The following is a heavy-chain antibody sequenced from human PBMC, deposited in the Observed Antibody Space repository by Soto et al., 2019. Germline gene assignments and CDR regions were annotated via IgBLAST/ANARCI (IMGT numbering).Heavy chain of an antibody. Sequence: GGSLRLSCAASGFTFSSYAMHWVRQAPGKGLEWVAVISYDGSNKYYADSVKGRFTISRDNSKNTLYLQMNSLRAEDTAVYYCAREGWFGELLLYRYYFDYWGQGTLVTVSS. CDR1: GFTFSSYA. V-gene: IGHV3-30-3*01. D-gene: IGHD3-10*01. CDR2: ISYDGSNK. CDR3: AREGWFGELLLYRYYFDY. J-gene: IGHJ4*02.